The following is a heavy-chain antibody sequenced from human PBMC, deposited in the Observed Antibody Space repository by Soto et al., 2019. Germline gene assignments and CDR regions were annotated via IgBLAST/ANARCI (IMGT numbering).Heavy chain of an antibody. J-gene: IGHJ3*02. Sequence: EVQLLESGGGLVQPGGSLRLSCAASGFTFSSYAMSWVRQAPGKGLEWVSAISGSGGSTYYADSVKGRFTISRDNSKNPLYLQMNSLRAEDKAVYYCAKDQGLYYYGSGRYAFDIWGQGTMVTVSS. CDR3: AKDQGLYYYGSGRYAFDI. V-gene: IGHV3-23*01. CDR1: GFTFSSYA. CDR2: ISGSGGST. D-gene: IGHD3-10*01.